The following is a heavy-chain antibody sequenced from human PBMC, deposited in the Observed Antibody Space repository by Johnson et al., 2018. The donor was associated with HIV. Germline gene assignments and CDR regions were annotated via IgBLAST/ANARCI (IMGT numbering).Heavy chain of an antibody. Sequence: QVQLLESGGGVVQPGRSLRLSCAASGFTFSNYGMHWVRQAPGQGLEWVAFIRYDGSNEYYADSVTGRFPISRDNSKNTLYLQMNSLRVGDTAMYFCAKDLPTTTVTTRPVNFNIWGQGTMVTVSS. CDR1: GFTFSNYG. D-gene: IGHD4-17*01. CDR3: AKDLPTTTVTTRPVNFNI. J-gene: IGHJ3*02. V-gene: IGHV3-30*02. CDR2: IRYDGSNE.